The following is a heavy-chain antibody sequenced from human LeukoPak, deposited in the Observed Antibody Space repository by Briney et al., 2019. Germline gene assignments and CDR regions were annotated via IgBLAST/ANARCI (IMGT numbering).Heavy chain of an antibody. V-gene: IGHV4-30-2*01. CDR3: ARDHRRALDY. CDR2: IYHSGST. D-gene: IGHD3-16*02. CDR1: GGSISSGGYS. J-gene: IGHJ4*02. Sequence: SSQTLSLTCAVSGGSISSGGYSWSWIRQPPGKGLEWIGYIYHSGSTYYNPSLKSRVTISVDRSKNQFSLKLSSVTAADTAVYYCARDHRRALDYWGQGTLVTVSS.